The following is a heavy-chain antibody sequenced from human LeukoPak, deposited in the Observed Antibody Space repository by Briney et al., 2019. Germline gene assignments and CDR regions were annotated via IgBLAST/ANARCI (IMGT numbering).Heavy chain of an antibody. J-gene: IGHJ6*04. D-gene: IGHD3-10*02. CDR3: AELGITMIGGV. CDR1: GVTFSSYW. Sequence: GGSLRRSCAASGVTFSSYWRSWVRRSPGEGLEWVVNIKQDGSEKYYVDSGKGRFTISRDNAKNSLYLQMNSLRAEDTAVYYCAELGITMIGGVWGKGTTVTISS. CDR2: IKQDGSEK. V-gene: IGHV3-7*01.